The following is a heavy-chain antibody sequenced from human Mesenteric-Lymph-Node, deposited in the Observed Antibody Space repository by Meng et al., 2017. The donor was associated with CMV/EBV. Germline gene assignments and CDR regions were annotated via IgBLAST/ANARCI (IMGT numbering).Heavy chain of an antibody. D-gene: IGHD3-10*01. CDR3: ARTPALAAAPIYYYYGMDV. CDR2: ISGDGLII. V-gene: IGHV3-11*01. J-gene: IGHJ6*02. Sequence: GESLKISCAVSGFTFNEYYMSWVRQAPGKGLEWLSYISGDGLIIHYADSVKGRFTISRDNAQNSLYLQMNSLRADDTAVYYCARTPALAAAPIYYYYGMDVWGQGTTVTVSS. CDR1: GFTFNEYY.